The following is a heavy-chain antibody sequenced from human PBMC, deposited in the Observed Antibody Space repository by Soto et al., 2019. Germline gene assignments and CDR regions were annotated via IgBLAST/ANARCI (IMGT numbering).Heavy chain of an antibody. V-gene: IGHV3-23*01. CDR1: AFTFSSHA. D-gene: IGHD1-26*01. J-gene: IGHJ4*02. CDR2: ISASGGST. Sequence: PGGSLRLSCAASAFTFSSHAMSWVRQARGKGLEWVSAISASGGSTYHADSVKGRFTISRNNFKNKLYLQMNRLRAEETGVYYCAKDRIVGASWGQGTLVTVSS. CDR3: AKDRIVGAS.